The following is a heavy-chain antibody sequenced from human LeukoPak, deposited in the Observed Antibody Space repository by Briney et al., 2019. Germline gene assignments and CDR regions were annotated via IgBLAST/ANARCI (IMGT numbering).Heavy chain of an antibody. CDR3: ARPLSNGYFHDSGGYYPYAMDV. D-gene: IGHD3-22*01. J-gene: IGHJ6*02. V-gene: IGHV3-30*09. Sequence: GGSLRLSCAASGFTFSTSTMHWVRQAPGKGLEWVAVISYDGSNKFYADSVKGRFAISRDNSKNTLYLQMNSRRGYDSAVYYCARPLSNGYFHDSGGYYPYAMDVWGQGTTVTVSS. CDR2: ISYDGSNK. CDR1: GFTFSTST.